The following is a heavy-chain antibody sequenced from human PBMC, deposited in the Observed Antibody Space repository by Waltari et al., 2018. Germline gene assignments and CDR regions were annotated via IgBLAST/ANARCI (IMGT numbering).Heavy chain of an antibody. V-gene: IGHV4-61*02. J-gene: IGHJ4*02. CDR2: IYTSGST. CDR3: ARGVLWFGELFDY. Sequence: QVQLQESGPGLVKPSQTLSLTCTVSGGSISSGSYYWSWIRQPAGKGLEWIGRIYTSGSTNYNPSLKSRVTISVDTSKNQFSLKLSSVTAADTAVYYCARGVLWFGELFDYWGQGTLVTVSS. D-gene: IGHD3-10*01. CDR1: GGSISSGSYY.